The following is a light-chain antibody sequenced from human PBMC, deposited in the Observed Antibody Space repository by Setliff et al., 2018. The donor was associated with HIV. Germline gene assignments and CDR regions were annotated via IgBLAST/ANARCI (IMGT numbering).Light chain of an antibody. CDR1: SSDIGRYNL. Sequence: QSALTQPASVSGSPGQSITISCTGTSSDIGRYNLVSWYQQYPGKAPKLIIYQATKRPSGVSNRFSGSKSGNTASLTISGFQAEDEADYYCCSNTGSNTYVFGSGTKVTVL. J-gene: IGLJ1*01. V-gene: IGLV2-23*01. CDR3: CSNTGSNTYV. CDR2: QAT.